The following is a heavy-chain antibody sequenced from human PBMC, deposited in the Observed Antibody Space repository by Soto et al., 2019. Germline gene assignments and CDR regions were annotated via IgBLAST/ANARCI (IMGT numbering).Heavy chain of an antibody. Sequence: GESLKISCKASGYIRNTDWISWVRQKPGKGLEWMGRIDPLDSHTKYSPSFEGRVNISADRSIATAYLHWTSLETSDTAIYYCSRHNVGMVAEDSWGQGTLVTVSS. CDR3: SRHNVGMVAEDS. V-gene: IGHV5-10-1*01. CDR1: GYIRNTDW. CDR2: IDPLDSHT. J-gene: IGHJ4*02. D-gene: IGHD2-15*01.